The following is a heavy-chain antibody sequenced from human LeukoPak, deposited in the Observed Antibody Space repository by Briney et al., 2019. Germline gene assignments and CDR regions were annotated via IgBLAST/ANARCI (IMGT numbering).Heavy chain of an antibody. D-gene: IGHD3-10*01. Sequence: SETLSLTCTVSGGSISSSSSYWGWIRQPPGKGLESIGSIYYSRSTYYSPSLKSRVTISVDTSKNQFSLKLTSVTAADTAVYYCARRKGFGEGYFDSWGQGTLVTVSS. V-gene: IGHV4-39*01. CDR3: ARRKGFGEGYFDS. J-gene: IGHJ4*02. CDR2: IYYSRST. CDR1: GGSISSSSSY.